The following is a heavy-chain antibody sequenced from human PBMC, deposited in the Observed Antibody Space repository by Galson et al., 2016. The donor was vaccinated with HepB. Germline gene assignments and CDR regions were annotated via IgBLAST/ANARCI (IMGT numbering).Heavy chain of an antibody. D-gene: IGHD5-12*01. CDR3: ATFYRGRLDF. CDR2: MNPNSGNT. Sequence: SVKVSCKASGYTFTNYDMNWVRQATGQGLEWMGWMNPNSGNTGYAQKFQGRVTITADASTTTAYMDIRRLVFEDTAVYYCATFYRGRLDFWGQGTLVTVSS. V-gene: IGHV1-8*01. CDR1: GYTFTNYD. J-gene: IGHJ4*02.